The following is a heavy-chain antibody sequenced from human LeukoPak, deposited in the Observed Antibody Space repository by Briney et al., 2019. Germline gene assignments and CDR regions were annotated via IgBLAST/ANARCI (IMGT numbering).Heavy chain of an antibody. D-gene: IGHD5-24*01. V-gene: IGHV3-74*01. Sequence: GGSLRLSCAASGFTFTSSWMHWVRQAPGKGLVWVSRINSDGSNRNYADSVKGRFTIFRDNAKNALYLQMDSLRAEDAAVYYCARPQDGYNGFDCWGQGTLVTVSS. CDR2: INSDGSNR. J-gene: IGHJ4*02. CDR3: ARPQDGYNGFDC. CDR1: GFTFTSSW.